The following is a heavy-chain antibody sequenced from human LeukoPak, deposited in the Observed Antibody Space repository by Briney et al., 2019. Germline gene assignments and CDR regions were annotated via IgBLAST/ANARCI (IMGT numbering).Heavy chain of an antibody. D-gene: IGHD6-6*01. Sequence: SETLSLTCAVYGGSFSGYYWSWIRQPPGKGLEWIGEINHSGSTNYNPSLKSRVTLSVDTSKNQFSLKLSSVTAADTAVYYCARGIAARFDYWGQGTLVTVSS. CDR1: GGSFSGYY. CDR3: ARGIAARFDY. CDR2: INHSGST. V-gene: IGHV4-34*01. J-gene: IGHJ4*02.